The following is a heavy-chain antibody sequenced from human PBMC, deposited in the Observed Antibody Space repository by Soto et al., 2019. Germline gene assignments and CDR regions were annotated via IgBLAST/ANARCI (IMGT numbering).Heavy chain of an antibody. D-gene: IGHD3-9*01. J-gene: IGHJ4*02. Sequence: SETLSLTCTVSGGSISTYYWSWIRQPPGKGLEWIGYIYYTGSTNCNPSLKSRVTISVDTSRNQFSLKLTSVTAADTAVYYCARDARFGYDILPGYFDYWGQGILVTVSS. CDR3: ARDARFGYDILPGYFDY. V-gene: IGHV4-59*01. CDR1: GGSISTYY. CDR2: IYYTGST.